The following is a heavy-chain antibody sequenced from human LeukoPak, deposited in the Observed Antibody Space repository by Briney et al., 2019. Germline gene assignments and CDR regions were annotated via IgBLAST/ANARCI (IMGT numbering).Heavy chain of an antibody. CDR3: AKDTTMIVVVSYYFDY. Sequence: GGSLRLSCAASGFTFSSYAMSWVRQAPGKGLEWVSAISGSGGSTYYADSVKGRFTISRDNSKNTLYLQMNSLRVEDTAVYYCAKDTTMIVVVSYYFDYWGQGTLVTVSS. D-gene: IGHD3-22*01. J-gene: IGHJ4*02. CDR1: GFTFSSYA. CDR2: ISGSGGST. V-gene: IGHV3-23*01.